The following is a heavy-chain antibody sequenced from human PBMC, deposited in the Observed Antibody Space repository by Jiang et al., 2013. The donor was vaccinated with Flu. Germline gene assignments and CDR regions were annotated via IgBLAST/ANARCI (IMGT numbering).Heavy chain of an antibody. CDR2: ISAYDGST. D-gene: IGHD3-22*01. Sequence: GAEVKKPGASVKVSCKASGYTFSSYGVTWVRQAPGQGLEWMGWISAYDGSTNLAQKFQGRVSMTTDTSTSTAYMELTSLRSDDTAVYYCTRDRRYYDGSAYSEDDAFDIWGHGTMVTVSS. CDR3: TRDRRYYDGSAYSEDDAFDI. CDR1: GYTFSSYG. J-gene: IGHJ3*02. V-gene: IGHV1-18*01.